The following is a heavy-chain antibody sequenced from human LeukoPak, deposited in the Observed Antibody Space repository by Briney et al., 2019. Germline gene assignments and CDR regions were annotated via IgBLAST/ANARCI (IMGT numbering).Heavy chain of an antibody. CDR3: AKGRVFGVGTPPGY. V-gene: IGHV3-9*01. D-gene: IGHD3-3*01. J-gene: IGHJ4*02. CDR1: GFPFGDFA. CDR2: ISWNSGSI. Sequence: GGSLGFSCKTFGFPFGDFAMHWFRQAPGKGLNWVSGISWNSGSIGYADSVKGRFTISRDNAKNSLYLQMNSLRAEDTALYYCAKGRVFGVGTPPGYWGQGTLVTVSS.